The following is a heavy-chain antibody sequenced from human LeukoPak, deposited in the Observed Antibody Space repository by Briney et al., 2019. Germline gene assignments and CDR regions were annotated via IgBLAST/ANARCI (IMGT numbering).Heavy chain of an antibody. D-gene: IGHD2-21*02. Sequence: GESLKISCKGSGYSLTSYWIGWVRQMPGKGLEWMGIIYPGDSDTRYSPSFQGQVTISADKSISTAYLQWSSLKASDTAMYYCARLAYCGGDCYSPFDYWGQGTLVTVSS. V-gene: IGHV5-51*01. CDR3: ARLAYCGGDCYSPFDY. CDR1: GYSLTSYW. J-gene: IGHJ4*02. CDR2: IYPGDSDT.